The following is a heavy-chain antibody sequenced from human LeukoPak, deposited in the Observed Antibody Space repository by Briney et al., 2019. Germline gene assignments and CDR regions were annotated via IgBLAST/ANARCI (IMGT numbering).Heavy chain of an antibody. CDR3: ARGGGLDV. V-gene: IGHV3-7*03. D-gene: IGHD3-16*01. CDR1: GFTFSSHW. J-gene: IGHJ6*02. Sequence: GGSLRLSCAVSGFTFSSHWMSWVRQAPGTGLEWVANINQDGSEKHYVDFVKGRFTISRDNAKNSLYLQMSNLRAEDTAVYFCARGGGLDVWGQGATVTVSS. CDR2: INQDGSEK.